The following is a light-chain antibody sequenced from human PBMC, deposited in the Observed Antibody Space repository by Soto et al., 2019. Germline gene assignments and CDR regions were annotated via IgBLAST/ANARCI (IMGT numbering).Light chain of an antibody. CDR2: AAS. Sequence: DIQLTQSPSFLSASVGDRVTITCLASQGLSSYLAWYQQKLGKAPKLLIYAASTLQSGVPSRFSGSGSGTECTLTISSLQPEDFATYYCQRLNGYPPTFGQGTRLEIK. J-gene: IGKJ5*01. CDR1: QGLSSY. CDR3: QRLNGYPPT. V-gene: IGKV1-9*01.